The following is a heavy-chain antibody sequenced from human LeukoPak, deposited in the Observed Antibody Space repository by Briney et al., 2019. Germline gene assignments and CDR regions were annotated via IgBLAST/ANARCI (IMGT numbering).Heavy chain of an antibody. CDR2: IIPIFGTA. D-gene: IGHD3-16*02. J-gene: IGHJ4*02. Sequence: GASVKVSCKASGGTFSSYAISWVRQAPGQGLEWMGGIIPIFGTANYAQKFQGRVTITADKSTSTAYMELSSLRSEDTAVYYCARDGSTTADYDYVWGSYRYRDYFDYWGQGTLVTVSS. CDR3: ARDGSTTADYDYVWGSYRYRDYFDY. V-gene: IGHV1-69*06. CDR1: GGTFSSYA.